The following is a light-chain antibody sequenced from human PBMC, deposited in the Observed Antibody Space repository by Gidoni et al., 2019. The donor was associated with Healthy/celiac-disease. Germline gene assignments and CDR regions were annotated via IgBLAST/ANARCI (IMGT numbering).Light chain of an antibody. J-gene: IGKJ1*01. CDR3: QQYGSSPRT. CDR1: QSVSSSY. V-gene: IGKV3-20*01. CDR2: GAS. Sequence: EIVLTPSPGTLSLSPGGRATLSCRASQSVSSSYLAWYQQKPGQAPRLLIYGASSRATGIPDRFSGSGSGTDFTLTISRLEPEDFAVYYCQQYGSSPRTFGQGTKVEIK.